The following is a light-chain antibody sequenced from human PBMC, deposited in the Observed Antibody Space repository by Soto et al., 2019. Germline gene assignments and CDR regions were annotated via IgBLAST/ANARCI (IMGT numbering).Light chain of an antibody. CDR1: PSVSSN. CDR3: QRYNNWQLT. Sequence: ILSTQSLGTMSLSPGSRSTRSCMDIPSVSSNSLAWYQQKFGQTPRLLIYDTSARATGVPDRFSGSRSGPEFTLTIKSMQSEDFAIYYCQRYNNWQLTLGEGTKVDIK. CDR2: DTS. J-gene: IGKJ4*01. V-gene: IGKV3-15*01.